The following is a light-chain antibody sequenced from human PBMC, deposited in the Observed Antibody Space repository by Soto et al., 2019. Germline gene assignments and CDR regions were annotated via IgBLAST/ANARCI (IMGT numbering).Light chain of an antibody. V-gene: IGLV2-14*01. CDR3: SSYTSSSTV. CDR2: EVS. J-gene: IGLJ2*01. Sequence: QSVLTQPASVSGSPGQSITISCTGTSSDVGGYNYVSWYQQHPGKAPNLMIYEVSNRPSGVSNRFSGSKSGNTASLTISGLQAEDEADYFCSSYTSSSTVFGGGTKRTVL. CDR1: SSDVGGYNY.